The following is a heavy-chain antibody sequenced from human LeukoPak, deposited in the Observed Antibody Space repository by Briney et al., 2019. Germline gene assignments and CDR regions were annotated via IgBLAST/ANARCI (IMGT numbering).Heavy chain of an antibody. CDR3: ARHDYLFYYYGMDV. Sequence: SETLSLTCTVSGGSISSYYWSWIRQPPGKGLEWIGYIYYSGSTNYNPSLKSRVTISVGTSKNQFSLKLSSVTAADTAAYYCARHDYLFYYYGMDVWGQGTTVTVSS. V-gene: IGHV4-59*08. J-gene: IGHJ6*02. D-gene: IGHD3-16*01. CDR2: IYYSGST. CDR1: GGSISSYY.